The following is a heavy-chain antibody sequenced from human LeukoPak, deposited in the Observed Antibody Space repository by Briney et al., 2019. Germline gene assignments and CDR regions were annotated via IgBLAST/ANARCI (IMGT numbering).Heavy chain of an antibody. Sequence: GGSLRLSCAASGINRATPGITFDKSWLNWVRQAPGKGLEWVAAINPDGSGAGYVDSVRGRFTIPRDNTENSLYPQMNSLRAEDTAAYYYARDSAYKKFDYWGQGVLVTVSS. D-gene: IGHD1-14*01. CDR1: GINRATPGITFDKSW. CDR3: ARDSAYKKFDY. V-gene: IGHV3-7*03. J-gene: IGHJ4*02. CDR2: INPDGSGA.